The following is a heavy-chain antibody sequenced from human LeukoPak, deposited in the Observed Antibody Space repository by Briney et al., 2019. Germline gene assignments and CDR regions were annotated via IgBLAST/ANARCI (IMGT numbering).Heavy chain of an antibody. CDR3: ARDRWGYSYGGD. J-gene: IGHJ4*02. V-gene: IGHV3-30*04. CDR2: ISYDGSNK. Sequence: PGGSLRLSCAASGFTFSSYAMHWVRQAPGKGLEWVAVISYDGSNKYYADSVKGRFTISRDNAKNSLYLQMNSLRADDTAVYFCARDRWGYSYGGDWGQGTLVTVSS. D-gene: IGHD5-18*01. CDR1: GFTFSSYA.